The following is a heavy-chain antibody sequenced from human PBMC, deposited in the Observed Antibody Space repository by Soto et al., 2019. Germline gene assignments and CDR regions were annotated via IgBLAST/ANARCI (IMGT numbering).Heavy chain of an antibody. J-gene: IGHJ4*02. CDR1: GFTFSSYG. V-gene: IGHV3-30*18. Sequence: GGSLRLSCAASGFTFSSYGMHWVRQAPGKGLEWVAVISYDGSNKYYADSVKGRFTISRDNSKNTLYLQMNSLRAEDTAVYYCAKGAGGIAARPFWGQGT. D-gene: IGHD6-6*01. CDR2: ISYDGSNK. CDR3: AKGAGGIAARPF.